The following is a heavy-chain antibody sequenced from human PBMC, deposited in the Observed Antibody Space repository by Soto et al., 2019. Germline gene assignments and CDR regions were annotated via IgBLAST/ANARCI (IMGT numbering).Heavy chain of an antibody. V-gene: IGHV4-59*01. J-gene: IGHJ6*02. D-gene: IGHD5-18*01. CDR1: GGSIRSYY. CDR3: ARVRKEQVGGYNYYGMDV. CDR2: ISHSGST. Sequence: SETLSLTCIVSGGSIRSYYWSWIRQPPGKXLDWIGYISHSGSTDYNPSLNSRVTISVDTSKNEFSLRLSSMTAADTAVYYCARVRKEQVGGYNYYGMDVWGQGTTVTVSS.